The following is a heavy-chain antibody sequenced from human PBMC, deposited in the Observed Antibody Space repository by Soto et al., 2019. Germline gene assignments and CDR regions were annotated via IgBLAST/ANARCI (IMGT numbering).Heavy chain of an antibody. J-gene: IGHJ5*02. Sequence: QVRLRESGPQVVKPSATLSLNCNVSGGAFRSYFWSWIRQSPGKGLEWIGNIHSSGRSNYNPSVKSRVSMSIDPSTNQFSVRLTSVTPADTAVYYCARDDPFDPWGQGILVTVSS. CDR1: GGAFRSYF. CDR3: ARDDPFDP. CDR2: IHSSGRS. V-gene: IGHV4-59*01.